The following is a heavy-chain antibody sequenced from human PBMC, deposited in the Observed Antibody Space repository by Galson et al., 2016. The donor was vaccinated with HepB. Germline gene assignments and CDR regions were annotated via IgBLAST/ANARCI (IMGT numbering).Heavy chain of an antibody. CDR3: VRDLPIATPGGWFDP. V-gene: IGHV1-46*01. J-gene: IGHJ5*02. CDR1: GYTFTSYY. D-gene: IGHD6-13*01. Sequence: SVKVSCKASGYTFTSYYMHWVRQAPGQGLDWMGMINPSSGSANYAQKFRDRLTMTTDTSTSTAYMELRSLRSDDTAIYYCVRDLPIATPGGWFDPWGQGTLVTVSS. CDR2: INPSSGSA.